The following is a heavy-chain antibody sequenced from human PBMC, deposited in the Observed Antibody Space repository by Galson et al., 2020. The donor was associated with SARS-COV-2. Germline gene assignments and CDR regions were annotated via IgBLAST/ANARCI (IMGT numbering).Heavy chain of an antibody. Sequence: SETLSLTCTVPGGSISSSIYFWGWIRQPPGKALQWIGTPYDSGRTYYDPSLKSRLTISVDTSKNQFSLKLSSVTAAGTAVYYCARHGRGELLFPFDYWGQGILVTVSA. CDR1: GGSISSSIYF. D-gene: IGHD1-26*01. J-gene: IGHJ4*02. CDR3: ARHGRGELLFPFDY. CDR2: PYDSGRT. V-gene: IGHV4-39*01.